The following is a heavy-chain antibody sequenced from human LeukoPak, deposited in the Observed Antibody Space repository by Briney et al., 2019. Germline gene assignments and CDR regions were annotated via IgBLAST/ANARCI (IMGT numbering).Heavy chain of an antibody. CDR1: GFTVSSNY. CDR2: IYSGGST. D-gene: IGHD2-21*02. V-gene: IGHV3-66*01. CDR3: ARGAYCGGTCSPAFDI. J-gene: IGHJ3*02. Sequence: GGSLRLSCAASGFTVSSNYMSWVRQAPGKGLEWVSVIYSGGSTYYADSVKGRFTISRDNSKNTLYLQMNSLRAEDTAVYYCARGAYCGGTCSPAFDIWGQGTMVTVSS.